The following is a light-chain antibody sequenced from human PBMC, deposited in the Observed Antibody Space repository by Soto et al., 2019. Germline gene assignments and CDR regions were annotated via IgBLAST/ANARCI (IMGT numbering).Light chain of an antibody. Sequence: QSVLTQPASVSGSPGHSITISCTGSSSDVGAYKYVSWFQQHPGKAPKLIIYEVSNRPSGVSDRFSGSKSGNTASLTISGLQAEDEADYHCSSYTTTTAWVFGGGTKLTVL. J-gene: IGLJ3*02. CDR3: SSYTTTTAWV. CDR1: SSDVGAYKY. CDR2: EVS. V-gene: IGLV2-14*01.